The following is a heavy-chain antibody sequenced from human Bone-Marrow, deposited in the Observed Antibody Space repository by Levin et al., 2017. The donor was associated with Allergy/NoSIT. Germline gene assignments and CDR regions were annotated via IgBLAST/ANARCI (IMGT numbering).Heavy chain of an antibody. CDR1: RFTFSTYA. D-gene: IGHD6-19*01. V-gene: IGHV3-30*18. J-gene: IGHJ4*02. Sequence: GESLKISCAASRFTFSTYAMHWVRQAPGKGLEWVAVMSYDSIDKSYADSVKGRFTISRDNPKNTLYLQMDTLRPEDTALYYCAKAHISGWHYSDYWGQGTLVTVSS. CDR3: AKAHISGWHYSDY. CDR2: MSYDSIDK.